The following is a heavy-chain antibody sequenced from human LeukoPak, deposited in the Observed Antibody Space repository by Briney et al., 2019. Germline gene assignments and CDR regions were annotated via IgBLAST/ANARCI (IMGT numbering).Heavy chain of an antibody. Sequence: PGGSLRLSCAACGFTFSSYGIHWVRQAPGKGLEWVAVISSDGRTTYYADSVKGRFTISRDNSKSTMYVQMNSLRTEDTAVYYCTKEGAVTGSMWFDHWGQGTLVTVSS. J-gene: IGHJ5*02. D-gene: IGHD6-19*01. CDR3: TKEGAVTGSMWFDH. CDR1: GFTFSSYG. V-gene: IGHV3-30*18. CDR2: ISSDGRTT.